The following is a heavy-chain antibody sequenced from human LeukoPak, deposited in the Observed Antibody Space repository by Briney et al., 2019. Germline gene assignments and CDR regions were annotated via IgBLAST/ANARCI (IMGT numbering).Heavy chain of an antibody. J-gene: IGHJ4*02. D-gene: IGHD3-9*01. Sequence: GGSLRLSCAASGFTFSSYWMSWVRQAPGKGLEWVANVKQDGSEKYYVDSVKGRFTISRDNAKNSLYLQMNSLRAEDTAVYYCARDPSPNYDILTGSFDYWGQGTLVTVSS. CDR1: GFTFSSYW. CDR2: VKQDGSEK. CDR3: ARDPSPNYDILTGSFDY. V-gene: IGHV3-7*01.